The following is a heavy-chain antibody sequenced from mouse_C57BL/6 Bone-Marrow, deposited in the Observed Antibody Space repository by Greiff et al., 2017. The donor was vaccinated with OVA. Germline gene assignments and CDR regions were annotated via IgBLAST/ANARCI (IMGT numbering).Heavy chain of an antibody. V-gene: IGHV5-4*01. J-gene: IGHJ2*01. CDR3: AREGGRFF. CDR2: ISDGGSYT. D-gene: IGHD3-3*01. CDR1: GFTFSSYA. Sequence: EVNLVESGGGLVKPGGSLKLSCAASGFTFSSYAMSWVRQTPEKRLEWVATISDGGSYTYYPDNVKGRFTISRDNAKNNLYLQMSHLKSEDTAMYYCAREGGRFFWGQGTTLTVSS.